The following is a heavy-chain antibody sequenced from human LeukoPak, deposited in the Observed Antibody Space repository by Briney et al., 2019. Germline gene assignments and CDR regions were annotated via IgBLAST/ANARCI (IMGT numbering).Heavy chain of an antibody. CDR2: ISSNGGST. CDR1: GFTFSSYA. Sequence: GGSLRLSCAASGFTFSSYAMHWVRQAPGKGLEYVSAISSNGGSTYYANSVKGRFTISRDNSKNTLYLQMGSLRAEDMAVYYCARASGSYDYWGQGTLVTVSS. V-gene: IGHV3-64*01. CDR3: ARASGSYDY. D-gene: IGHD1-26*01. J-gene: IGHJ4*02.